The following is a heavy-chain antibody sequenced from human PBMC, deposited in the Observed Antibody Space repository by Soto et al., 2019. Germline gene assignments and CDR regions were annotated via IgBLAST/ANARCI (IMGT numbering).Heavy chain of an antibody. CDR1: GGTFSSYA. CDR2: IIPIFGTA. V-gene: IGHV1-69*06. D-gene: IGHD4-17*01. CDR3: ARERTLGYGDYASLDY. J-gene: IGHJ4*02. Sequence: SVKVSCKASGGTFSSYAISWVRQAPGQGLEWMGGIIPIFGTANYAQKFQGRVTITADKSTSTAYMELSSLRSEDTAVYYCARERTLGYGDYASLDYWGQGTLVTVPQ.